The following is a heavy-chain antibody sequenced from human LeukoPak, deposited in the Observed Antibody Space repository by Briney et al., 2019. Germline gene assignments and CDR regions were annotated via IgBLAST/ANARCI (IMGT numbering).Heavy chain of an antibody. D-gene: IGHD2-21*01. CDR2: IIPIFGTA. J-gene: IGHJ4*02. CDR1: GGTFSSYA. V-gene: IGHV1-69*05. Sequence: SVKVSCKASGGTFSSYAISWVRQAPGQGLEWMGGIIPIFGTANYAQKFQGRVTITTDESTSTAYMELSSLRSEDTAVYYCARVFTGLLSAFDIWGQGTLVTVTS. CDR3: ARVFTGLLSAFDI.